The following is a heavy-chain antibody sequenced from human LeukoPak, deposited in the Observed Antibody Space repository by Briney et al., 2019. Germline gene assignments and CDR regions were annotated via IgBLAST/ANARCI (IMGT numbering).Heavy chain of an antibody. CDR1: GGSISSGGYS. V-gene: IGHV4-30-2*01. Sequence: SETLSLTCAVSGGSISSGGYSWSWIRQPPGKGLEWIGYIYHSGSTYYNPSLKSRVTISVDRSKNQFSLKLSSVTAADTAVYYCARGPYCGGDCYPGGYYFDYWGQGTLVTVSS. D-gene: IGHD2-21*02. CDR3: ARGPYCGGDCYPGGYYFDY. J-gene: IGHJ4*02. CDR2: IYHSGST.